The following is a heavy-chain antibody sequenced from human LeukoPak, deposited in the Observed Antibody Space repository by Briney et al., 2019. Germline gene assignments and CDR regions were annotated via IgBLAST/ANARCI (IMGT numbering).Heavy chain of an antibody. CDR3: ARGGDYGDVYPFDY. CDR2: ISSSSSYI. CDR1: GFTFSSYS. V-gene: IGHV3-21*01. D-gene: IGHD4-17*01. J-gene: IGHJ4*02. Sequence: KSGGSLRLSCAASGFTFSSYSMNWVRQAPGKGLEWVSSISSSSSYIYYADSVKGRFTISRDNAKNSLYLQMNSLRAEDTAVYYCARGGDYGDVYPFDYWGRGTLVTVSS.